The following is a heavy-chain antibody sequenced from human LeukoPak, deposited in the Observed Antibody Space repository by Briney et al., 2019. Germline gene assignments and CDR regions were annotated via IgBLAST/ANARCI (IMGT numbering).Heavy chain of an antibody. CDR3: ARGGPYCSGGSCYSSWYYFDY. Sequence: ASVKVSCEASGYTFTDYFMHWVRQAPGQGLGWMGWINPNSGGTNYAQKFQSRVTMTRDTSINTAYMALSRLRSDDTAVYYCARGGPYCSGGSCYSSWYYFDYWGQGTLVTVSS. CDR1: GYTFTDYF. CDR2: INPNSGGT. V-gene: IGHV1-2*02. J-gene: IGHJ4*02. D-gene: IGHD2-15*01.